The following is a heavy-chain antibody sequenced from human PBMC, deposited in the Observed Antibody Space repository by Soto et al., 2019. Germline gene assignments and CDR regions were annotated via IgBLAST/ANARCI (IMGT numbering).Heavy chain of an antibody. Sequence: QVQLQQWGAGLLKPSETLSLTCAVYGGSFSGYYWSWIRQPPGKGLEWIGEINHSGSTNYNPSLKIRVTISVDTSKNQFSLKLSSVTAADTAVYYCARGVVEMATMGLFAFDIWGQGTMVTVSS. CDR2: INHSGST. CDR3: ARGVVEMATMGLFAFDI. J-gene: IGHJ3*02. D-gene: IGHD5-12*01. V-gene: IGHV4-34*01. CDR1: GGSFSGYY.